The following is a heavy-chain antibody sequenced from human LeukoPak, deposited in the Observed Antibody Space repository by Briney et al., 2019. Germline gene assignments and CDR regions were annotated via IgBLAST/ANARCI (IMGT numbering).Heavy chain of an antibody. J-gene: IGHJ6*04. CDR2: ISVGGGST. CDR3: ARGGILVYYYYGMDV. CDR1: GFTFGSYA. Sequence: GGSLRLSCATSGFTFGSYAMSWVRQAPGKWLEWVSAISVGGGSTYYADTVKVRFNSSRDSSNTTRSLPLNRLRAEDTAVYYCARGGILVYYYYGMDVWGKGTTVTVSS. D-gene: IGHD1-14*01. V-gene: IGHV3-23*01.